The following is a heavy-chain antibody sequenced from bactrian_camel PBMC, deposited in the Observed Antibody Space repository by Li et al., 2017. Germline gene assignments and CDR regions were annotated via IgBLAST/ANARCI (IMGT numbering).Heavy chain of an antibody. Sequence: HVQLVESGGDLVQPGGSLRLSCEASGFSVSSYYMSWVRQAPGKGLEWVSSGDTYYLDSVKGRFTISKDDAKNTLYLQMNSLKREDTAVYYCAPDDGPRWLVAGRGENYWGRGTQVTVS. CDR1: GFSVSSYY. D-gene: IGHD6*01. J-gene: IGHJ4*01. V-gene: IGHV3-2*01. CDR2: GDT. CDR3: APDDGPRWLVAGRGENY.